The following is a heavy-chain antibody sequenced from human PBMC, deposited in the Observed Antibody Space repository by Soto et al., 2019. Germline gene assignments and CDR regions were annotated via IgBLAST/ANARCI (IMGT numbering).Heavy chain of an antibody. CDR3: ARAGDSSGPVALGY. Sequence: SETLSLTCAVSGGSISSGGSSWSWIRQPPGKGLEWIGYIYHSGSTYYNPSLKSRVTISVDRSQNQFSLKLSSVTAADTAVYYCARAGDSSGPVALGYWGQGTLVTVS. J-gene: IGHJ4*02. CDR2: IYHSGST. V-gene: IGHV4-30-2*01. D-gene: IGHD6-19*01. CDR1: GGSISSGGSS.